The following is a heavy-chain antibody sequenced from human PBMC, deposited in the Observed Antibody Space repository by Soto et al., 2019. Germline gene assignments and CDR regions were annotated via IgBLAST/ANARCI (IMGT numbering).Heavy chain of an antibody. Sequence: ASVKVSCKASGYTFTSYYMHWVRQAPGQGLEWMGIINPSGGSTGYAQKFQGRVTMTRDTSTGTVYMELSSLRSEDTAVYYCARVHLGELSPFDYWGQGTLVTVSS. J-gene: IGHJ4*01. CDR3: ARVHLGELSPFDY. D-gene: IGHD3-16*02. CDR1: GYTFTSYY. V-gene: IGHV1-46*03. CDR2: INPSGGST.